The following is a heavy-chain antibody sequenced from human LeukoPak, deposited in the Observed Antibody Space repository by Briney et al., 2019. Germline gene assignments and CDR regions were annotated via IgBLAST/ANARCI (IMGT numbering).Heavy chain of an antibody. V-gene: IGHV3-64*01. J-gene: IGHJ4*02. CDR3: AKDIRPYSSGHVN. CDR2: ISSNGGTT. CDR1: GFIFSTYA. D-gene: IGHD6-19*01. Sequence: PGGSLRLSCAASGFIFSTYAMHWVRQAPGKGLEYVSTISSNGGTTYYANSVKGRFTISRDNAKNSLYLQMNSLRAEDMALYYCAKDIRPYSSGHVNWGQGTLVTVSS.